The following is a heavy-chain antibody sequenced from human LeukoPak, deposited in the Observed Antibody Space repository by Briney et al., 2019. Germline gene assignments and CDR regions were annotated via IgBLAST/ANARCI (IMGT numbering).Heavy chain of an antibody. Sequence: SETLSLTCTVSGGSISSYYWSWIRQPAGKGLEWIGRIYTSGSTNYNPSLKSRVTMSVDTSKNQFSLKLSSVTAADTAVYYRARDTLVFQKYYGMDVWGQGTTVTVSS. J-gene: IGHJ6*02. CDR2: IYTSGST. CDR1: GGSISSYY. D-gene: IGHD3-10*01. V-gene: IGHV4-4*07. CDR3: ARDTLVFQKYYGMDV.